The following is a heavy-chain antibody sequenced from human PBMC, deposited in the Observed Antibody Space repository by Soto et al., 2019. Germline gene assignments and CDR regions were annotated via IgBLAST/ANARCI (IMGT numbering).Heavy chain of an antibody. J-gene: IGHJ4*02. D-gene: IGHD6-13*01. CDR2: IGTAGDT. CDR3: AKSQEIGTHFFDS. CDR1: GFTVSGFD. Sequence: GGSLRLPCEASGFTVSGFDMHWVRQPTGNGLEWVSSIGTAGDTYYAVSVKGRFTISRDNANNSLSLQMNSLRAGDMAVYFCAKSQEIGTHFFDSWGQGTQVTVSS. V-gene: IGHV3-13*01.